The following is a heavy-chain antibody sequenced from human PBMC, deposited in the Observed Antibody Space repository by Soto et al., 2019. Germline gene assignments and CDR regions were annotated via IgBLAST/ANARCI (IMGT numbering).Heavy chain of an antibody. D-gene: IGHD3-22*01. J-gene: IGHJ4*02. V-gene: IGHV1-69*06. Sequence: QVQLVHSGAEVKKPGSSVKVSCKASGGSFSSYAISWLRQAPGQGLEWLGGTISMFGRTNYAEKFQGRVKITADKRTSTAYMELGSMSSDDTVVYYCAREKEGDSSGSFDYWGQGTMDTVS. CDR3: AREKEGDSSGSFDY. CDR1: GGSFSSYA. CDR2: TISMFGRT.